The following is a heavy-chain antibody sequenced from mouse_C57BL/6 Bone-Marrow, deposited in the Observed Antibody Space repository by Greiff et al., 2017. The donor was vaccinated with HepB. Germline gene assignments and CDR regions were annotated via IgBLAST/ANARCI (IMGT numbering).Heavy chain of an antibody. CDR1: GFTFSDYG. D-gene: IGHD2-3*01. CDR3: ARMDGYFWFAY. Sequence: VMLVESGGGLVKPGGSLKLSCAASGFTFSDYGMHWVRQAPEKGLEWVAYISSGSSTIYYADTVKGRFTISRDNAKNTLFLQMTSLRSEDTAMYYCARMDGYFWFAYWGQGTLVTVSA. CDR2: ISSGSSTI. V-gene: IGHV5-17*01. J-gene: IGHJ3*01.